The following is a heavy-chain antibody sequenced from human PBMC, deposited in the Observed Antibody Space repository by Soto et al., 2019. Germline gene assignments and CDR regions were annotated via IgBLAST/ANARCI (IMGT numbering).Heavy chain of an antibody. V-gene: IGHV1-69*13. J-gene: IGHJ6*02. CDR1: GGTFSSYA. CDR2: IIPIFGTA. CDR3: ARALAAAGGYYYYYGMDV. D-gene: IGHD6-13*01. Sequence: ASVKVSCKASGGTFSSYAISWVRQAPGQGLEWMGGIIPIFGTANYAQKFQGRVTITADESTSTAYMELSSLRSEDTAVYYCARALAAAGGYYYYYGMDVWGQGTTVTVSS.